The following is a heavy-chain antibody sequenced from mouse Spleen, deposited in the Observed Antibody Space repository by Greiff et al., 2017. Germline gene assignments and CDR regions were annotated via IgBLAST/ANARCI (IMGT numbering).Heavy chain of an antibody. Sequence: EVQLVESGPELVKPGASVKMSCKASGYTFTSYVMHWVKQKPGQGLEWIGYINPYNDGTKYNEKFKGKATLTSDKSSSTAYMELSSLTSEDSAVYYCARLGGYYGFAYWGQGTLVTVSA. V-gene: IGHV1-14*01. D-gene: IGHD2-3*01. CDR3: ARLGGYYGFAY. CDR2: INPYNDGT. CDR1: GYTFTSYV. J-gene: IGHJ3*01.